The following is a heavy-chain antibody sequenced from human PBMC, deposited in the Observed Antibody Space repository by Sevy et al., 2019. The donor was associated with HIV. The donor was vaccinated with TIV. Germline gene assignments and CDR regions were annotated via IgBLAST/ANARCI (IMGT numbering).Heavy chain of an antibody. CDR2: IHPGDSDT. J-gene: IGHJ6*02. Sequence: GESLKISCKASGYIFTSNWIGWVRQMPGKGLEWMGIIHPGDSDTRYTPSFRGQVTMSADKSIGTAYLQWSSLKASDTAIYYCARPVYSSSSGGTYYYYAMDVWGQGTTVTVSS. CDR3: ARPVYSSSSGGTYYYYAMDV. CDR1: GYIFTSNW. V-gene: IGHV5-51*01. D-gene: IGHD6-6*01.